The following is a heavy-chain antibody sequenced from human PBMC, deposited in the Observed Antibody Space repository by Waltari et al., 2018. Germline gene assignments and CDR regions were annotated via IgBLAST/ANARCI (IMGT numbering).Heavy chain of an antibody. D-gene: IGHD6-13*01. CDR2: IKQDGSEK. CDR3: ARELGSSPYLFDY. CDR1: GFTFSSYW. V-gene: IGHV3-7*01. J-gene: IGHJ4*02. Sequence: EVQLVESGGGLVQPGGSLRLSCAASGFTFSSYWMSWVRQAPGKVLEWVANIKQDGSEKYYVDSVKGRFTISRDNAKNSLYLQMNSLRAEDTAVYYCARELGSSPYLFDYWGQGTLVTVSS.